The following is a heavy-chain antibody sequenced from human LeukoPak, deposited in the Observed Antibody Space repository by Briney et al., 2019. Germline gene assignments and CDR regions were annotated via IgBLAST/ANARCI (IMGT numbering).Heavy chain of an antibody. J-gene: IGHJ6*02. CDR1: GFSLRTRGMC. Sequence: SGPALVKPPQTLTLTCTFSGFSLRTRGMCVSWIRQPPGKALEWLSRIDWDDDKYYSTTLKTRLTISKYTSKNQVVLTMTNMDPVDTATYYCARIPPHFVDLVDVWGQGTTVTVSS. D-gene: IGHD3/OR15-3a*01. V-gene: IGHV2-70*11. CDR2: IDWDDDK. CDR3: ARIPPHFVDLVDV.